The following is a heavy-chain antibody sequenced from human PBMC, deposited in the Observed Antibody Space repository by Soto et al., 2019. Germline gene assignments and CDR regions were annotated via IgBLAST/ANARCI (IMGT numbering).Heavy chain of an antibody. CDR1: GGSISSNSNR. Sequence: QVQLQESGPGLVKPSQTLSLTCSVSGGSISSNSNRWSWIRQHPGQGLEWIGYISNSGATYYNPSPKSRVAISADTSKNQFSLNLNSVTAADTAVYYCARGSLNAVWYFDLWGRGTQVTVSS. D-gene: IGHD2-8*01. V-gene: IGHV4-31*03. J-gene: IGHJ2*01. CDR3: ARGSLNAVWYFDL. CDR2: ISNSGAT.